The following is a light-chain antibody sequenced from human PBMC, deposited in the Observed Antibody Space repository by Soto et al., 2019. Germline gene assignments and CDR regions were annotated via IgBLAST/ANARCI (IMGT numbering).Light chain of an antibody. Sequence: EIVLTQSPATLSLSPGERATLSCRASQSVSSYLAWYQQKPGQAPRLLIYDASNRATGIPARFSGSGSGTYFTLTIGSLEPEDFAVYYCQQRSNWPPGGLTFSGGTKVEIK. CDR1: QSVSSY. CDR2: DAS. J-gene: IGKJ4*01. V-gene: IGKV3-11*01. CDR3: QQRSNWPPGGLT.